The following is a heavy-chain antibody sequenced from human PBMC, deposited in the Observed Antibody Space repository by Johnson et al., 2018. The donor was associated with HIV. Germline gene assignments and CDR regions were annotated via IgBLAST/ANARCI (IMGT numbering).Heavy chain of an antibody. CDR3: TTGDCIGGCCHAFDI. D-gene: IGHD2-15*01. J-gene: IGHJ3*02. Sequence: VQLVESGGGVVQPGGSLRLSCAASGFTFSDHYMDWVRQAPGKGLEWVARIKSKTDGGTRDYAAPVKGRFIISRDDSINTGYLQMNSLKSEEMAVYYCTTGDCIGGCCHAFDIWGQGTMVTVSS. CDR1: GFTFSDHY. CDR2: IKSKTDGGTR. V-gene: IGHV3-15*01.